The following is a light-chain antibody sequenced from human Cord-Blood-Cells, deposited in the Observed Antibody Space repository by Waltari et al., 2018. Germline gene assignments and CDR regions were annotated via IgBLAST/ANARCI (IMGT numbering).Light chain of an antibody. Sequence: EIVLTQSPGTLSLSPGERATLPCRASQSVSSSYLAWYQQKPGRAPRPLIYGASSRATCIPDRVSGSGSGTDFTLTISRLEPEDFAVYYCQQYGSSPLTFGGGTKVEIK. CDR2: GAS. J-gene: IGKJ4*01. CDR3: QQYGSSPLT. V-gene: IGKV3-20*01. CDR1: QSVSSSY.